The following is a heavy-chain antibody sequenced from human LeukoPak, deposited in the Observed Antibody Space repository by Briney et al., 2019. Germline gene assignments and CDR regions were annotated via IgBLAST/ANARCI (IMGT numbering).Heavy chain of an antibody. J-gene: IGHJ2*01. CDR2: IHYSGNT. CDR3: ARVRYYYDSSGQYGWYFDL. Sequence: PSETLSLTCTVSGGSISSYYWSWIRQLPGKGLEWIEKIHYSGNTNHNPSLRSRVTISVDTSENQFSLKLSSVTAADTAAYYCARVRYYYDSSGQYGWYFDLWGRGTLVTVSS. CDR1: GGSISSYY. V-gene: IGHV4-59*01. D-gene: IGHD3-22*01.